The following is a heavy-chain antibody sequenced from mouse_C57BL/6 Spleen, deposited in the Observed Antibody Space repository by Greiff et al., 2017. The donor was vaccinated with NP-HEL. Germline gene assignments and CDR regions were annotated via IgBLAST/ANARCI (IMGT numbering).Heavy chain of an antibody. Sequence: QVQLQQPGAELVKPGASVKMSCKASGYTFTSYWITWVKQRPGQGLEWIGDIYPGSGSTNYNEKFKSKATLTVDTSSSTAYMQLSSLTSEDSAVYYCARLGQLRLRDYAMDYWGQGTSVTVSS. V-gene: IGHV1-55*01. CDR1: GYTFTSYW. D-gene: IGHD3-2*02. J-gene: IGHJ4*01. CDR2: IYPGSGST. CDR3: ARLGQLRLRDYAMDY.